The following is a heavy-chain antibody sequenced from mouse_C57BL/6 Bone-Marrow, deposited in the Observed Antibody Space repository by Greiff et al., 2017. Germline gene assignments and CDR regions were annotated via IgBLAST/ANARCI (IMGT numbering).Heavy chain of an antibody. D-gene: IGHD4-1*01. CDR3: ARLTGTFFDY. CDR2: IYPGGGYT. CDR1: GYTFTNYW. V-gene: IGHV1-63*01. Sequence: QVQLQQSGAELVRPGTSVKMSCKASGYTFTNYWIGWAKQRPGHGLECIGDIYPGGGYTNYNEKFKGKATLTADKSSSTAYMQFSSLTSEDSAIYYCARLTGTFFDYWGQGTTLTVSS. J-gene: IGHJ2*01.